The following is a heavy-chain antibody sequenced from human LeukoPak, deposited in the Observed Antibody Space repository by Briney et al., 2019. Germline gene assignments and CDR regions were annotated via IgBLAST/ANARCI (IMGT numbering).Heavy chain of an antibody. J-gene: IGHJ4*02. V-gene: IGHV3-48*03. CDR3: ARGRAYYYDSSGYYPKY. D-gene: IGHD3-22*01. Sequence: GGSLRLSCAASGFTFSSYEMNWVRQAPGKGLEWVSYISSSGSTIYYADSVKGRFTISRDNAKNSLYLQMNSLRAEDTAVYYCARGRAYYYDSSGYYPKYWGQGTLVTVSS. CDR2: ISSSGSTI. CDR1: GFTFSSYE.